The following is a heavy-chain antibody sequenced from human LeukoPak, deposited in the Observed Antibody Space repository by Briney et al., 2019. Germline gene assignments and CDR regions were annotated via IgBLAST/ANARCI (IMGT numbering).Heavy chain of an antibody. V-gene: IGHV3-21*01. Sequence: PGGSQRLSCAVSGFTFSSYSMNWVRQAPGKGLEWVSSISSSSSYIYYADSVKGRFTISRDNAKNSLYLQMNSLRAEDTAVYYCASYRDYRGQGIHAFDIWGQGTMVTVSS. D-gene: IGHD4-17*01. J-gene: IGHJ3*02. CDR3: ASYRDYRGQGIHAFDI. CDR1: GFTFSSYS. CDR2: ISSSSSYI.